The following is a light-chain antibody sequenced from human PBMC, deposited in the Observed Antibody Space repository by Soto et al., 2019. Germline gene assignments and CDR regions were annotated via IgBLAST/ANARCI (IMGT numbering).Light chain of an antibody. V-gene: IGLV1-44*01. J-gene: IGLJ1*01. CDR1: TSNIGSNT. Sequence: QSVLTQPPSASGTPGQRVTISCSGSTSNIGSNTVNWYQQLPGTAPKLVIYSNNQRPSGVPDRFSGSRSDTSASLAISGLQSEDEADYYCAAWDDSLNAYVCGTGTKLTVL. CDR3: AAWDDSLNAYV. CDR2: SNN.